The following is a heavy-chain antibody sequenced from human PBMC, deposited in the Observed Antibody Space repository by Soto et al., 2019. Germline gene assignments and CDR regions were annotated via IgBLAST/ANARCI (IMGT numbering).Heavy chain of an antibody. D-gene: IGHD3-10*01. J-gene: IGHJ6*02. CDR3: ARDPSMVRGEVTYYYYGMDV. Sequence: GASVKVSCKASGVTFSSYAISWVRPAPLQGLEWMVGLIPIFGTANYAQKFQGRVTITADESTSTAYMELSSLRSEDTAVYYCARDPSMVRGEVTYYYYGMDVWGQGPTVTVSS. V-gene: IGHV1-69*13. CDR2: LIPIFGTA. CDR1: GVTFSSYA.